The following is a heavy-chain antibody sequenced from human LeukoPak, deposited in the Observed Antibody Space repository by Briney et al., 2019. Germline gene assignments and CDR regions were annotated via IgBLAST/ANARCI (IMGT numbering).Heavy chain of an antibody. CDR1: GGSFSGYY. V-gene: IGHV4-34*01. CDR2: INHSGST. CDR3: ARGRGYCSGGSCHKFDY. Sequence: PSETLSLTCAVYGGSFSGYYWSWIRQPPGKGLEWIGEINHSGSTNYNPSLKSRVTISVDTSKNQFSLKLSSVTAADTAVYYCARGRGYCSGGSCHKFDYWGQGTLVTVSS. J-gene: IGHJ4*02. D-gene: IGHD2-15*01.